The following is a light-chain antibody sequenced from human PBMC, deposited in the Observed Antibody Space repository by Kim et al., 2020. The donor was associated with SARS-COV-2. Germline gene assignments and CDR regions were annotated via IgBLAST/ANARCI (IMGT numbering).Light chain of an antibody. V-gene: IGLV6-57*03. CDR1: RGSIASNY. J-gene: IGLJ3*02. CDR2: EDN. Sequence: KAVTTSCTRSRGSIASNYVQWYQQRPGSAPTTVIYEDNQRPSGVPDRFSGSIDSSSNSASLTISGLKTEDEADYYCQSYDSSNFWVFGGGTQLTVL. CDR3: QSYDSSNFWV.